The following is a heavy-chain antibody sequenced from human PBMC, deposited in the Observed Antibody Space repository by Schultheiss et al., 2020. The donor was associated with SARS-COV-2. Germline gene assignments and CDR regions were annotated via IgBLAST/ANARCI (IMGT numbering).Heavy chain of an antibody. D-gene: IGHD3-10*01. CDR3: TRGMWFGEPPFYPFGMDV. CDR1: GASITTHY. CDR2: MTNNDIS. V-gene: IGHV4-59*11. Sequence: SQTLSLTCTVSGASITTHYWTWIRQSPGKGLEWIGYMTNNDISNYSASLRSRVTIALDASKSQFSLTLNSVTTADTGIYYCTRGMWFGEPPFYPFGMDVWGQGATVTVSS. J-gene: IGHJ6*02.